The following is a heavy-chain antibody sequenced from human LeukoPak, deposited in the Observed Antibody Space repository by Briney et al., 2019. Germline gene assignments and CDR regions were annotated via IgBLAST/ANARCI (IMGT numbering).Heavy chain of an antibody. J-gene: IGHJ4*02. V-gene: IGHV1-69*05. D-gene: IGHD1-26*01. CDR1: GGTFSSYA. CDR2: IIPIFGTA. CDR3: ASRVGATTGYYFDY. Sequence: GSSVKVSYKASGGTFSSYAISWVRQAPGQGLEWMGGIIPIFGTANYAQKFQGRVTITTDESTSTAYMELSSLRSEDTAVYYCASRVGATTGYYFDYWGQGTLVTVSS.